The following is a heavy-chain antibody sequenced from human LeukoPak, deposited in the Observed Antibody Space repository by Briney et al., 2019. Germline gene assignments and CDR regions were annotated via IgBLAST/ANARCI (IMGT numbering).Heavy chain of an antibody. Sequence: SVRVSCKASGGTFSSYAISWVRQAPGQGLEWMGGIIPIFGTANHAQKFQGRVTITADESTSTAYMELSSLRSEDTAVYYCARDYYDSSGYPSYNWFDPWGQGTLVTVSS. V-gene: IGHV1-69*13. J-gene: IGHJ5*02. CDR3: ARDYYDSSGYPSYNWFDP. CDR1: GGTFSSYA. CDR2: IIPIFGTA. D-gene: IGHD3-22*01.